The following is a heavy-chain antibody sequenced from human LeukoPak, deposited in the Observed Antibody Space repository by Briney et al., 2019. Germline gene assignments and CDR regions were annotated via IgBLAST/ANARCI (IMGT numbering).Heavy chain of an antibody. V-gene: IGHV4-39*07. Sequence: PSETLSLTCTVSGGSISSSTYYWGWIRQPPGKGLEWIGSIYYSGSTYYNPSLKSRVTISVDTSKNQFSLKLSSVTAADTAVYYCARGPRWLQDYFSYWGQGTLVTVSS. CDR1: GGSISSSTYY. CDR2: IYYSGST. D-gene: IGHD5-24*01. CDR3: ARGPRWLQDYFSY. J-gene: IGHJ4*02.